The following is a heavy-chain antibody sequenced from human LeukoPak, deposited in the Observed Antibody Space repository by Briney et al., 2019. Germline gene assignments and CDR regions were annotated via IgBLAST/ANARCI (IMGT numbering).Heavy chain of an antibody. Sequence: SQTLSLTCTVSGGSISSGDYYWSWIRQPTGKGLEWIGYIYYSGSTYYNPSLKSRVTISVDTSRNQFSLKLSSVTAADTAVYYCARGGPPRRDRPYWYFDLWGRGTLVTVSS. V-gene: IGHV4-30-4*01. J-gene: IGHJ2*01. CDR2: IYYSGST. CDR3: ARGGPPRRDRPYWYFDL. CDR1: GGSISSGDYY.